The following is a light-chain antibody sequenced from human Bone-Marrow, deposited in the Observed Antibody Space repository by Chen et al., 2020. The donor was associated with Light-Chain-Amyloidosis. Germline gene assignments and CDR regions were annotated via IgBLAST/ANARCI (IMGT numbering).Light chain of an antibody. CDR2: VAS. J-gene: IGKJ2*01. CDR1: QSINTY. V-gene: IGKV1-39*01. Sequence: DIQMTQSPSSLSASVGDRVTITCRASQSINTYLNWYQQKPGKAPKLLIDVASSLQGGVPSRFSGSGSGTDFTLTISSLQPEDFATYYCQQSYSIPDTFGQGTKLDIK. CDR3: QQSYSIPDT.